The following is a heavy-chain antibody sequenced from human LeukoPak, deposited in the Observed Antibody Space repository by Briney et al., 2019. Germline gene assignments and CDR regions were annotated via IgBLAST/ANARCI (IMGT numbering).Heavy chain of an antibody. D-gene: IGHD3-10*01. J-gene: IGHJ4*02. Sequence: ASVKVSCKAPGYTFSDYGINWVRQAPGQGLEWMGCISSVTGNTNYAQKYQGRLTVTTDTSTSTAYMELRSLKSDDTAVYFCARDMAEKNVYFGWGGHWGQGTPVTVSS. CDR1: GYTFSDYG. V-gene: IGHV1-18*01. CDR3: ARDMAEKNVYFGWGGH. CDR2: ISSVTGNT.